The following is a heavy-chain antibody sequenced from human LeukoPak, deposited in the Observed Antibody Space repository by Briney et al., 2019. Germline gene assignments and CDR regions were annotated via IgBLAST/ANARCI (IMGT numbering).Heavy chain of an antibody. Sequence: ASVKVSCKVSGYTLTELSMHWVRQAPGKGLEWMGGFDPEDGETIYAQKFQGRVTMTEDTSTDTAYMELSSLRSEDTAVYYCARDPFGYNWNDRLYYFDYWGQGTLVTVSS. CDR3: ARDPFGYNWNDRLYYFDY. CDR2: FDPEDGET. V-gene: IGHV1-24*01. CDR1: GYTLTELS. J-gene: IGHJ4*02. D-gene: IGHD1-20*01.